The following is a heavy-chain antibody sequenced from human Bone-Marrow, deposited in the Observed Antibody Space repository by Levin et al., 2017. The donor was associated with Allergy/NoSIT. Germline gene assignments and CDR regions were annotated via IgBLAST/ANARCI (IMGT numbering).Heavy chain of an antibody. D-gene: IGHD4-17*01. J-gene: IGHJ4*01. CDR1: RFTFSSYA. CDR3: ARDPLWVGGYGDSGYFDY. CDR2: ISYDGNKK. Sequence: GGSLRLSCEASRFTFSSYAMHWVRQAPGKGLEWVAVISYDGNKKYYADSVKGRFTISRDNSKTTLYLQMNSLRAEDTALYYCARDPLWVGGYGDSGYFDYWGQGTLVTVSS. V-gene: IGHV3-30*01.